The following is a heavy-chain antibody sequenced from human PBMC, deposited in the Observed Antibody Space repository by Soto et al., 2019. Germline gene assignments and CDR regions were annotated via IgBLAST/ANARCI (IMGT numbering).Heavy chain of an antibody. D-gene: IGHD3-3*01. V-gene: IGHV3-21*01. CDR3: ARDDFWGGLTGPTIDY. Sequence: PGGSLRLSCAASGFTFSSYSMNWVRQAPGKGLEWVSSISSSSSYIYYADSVKGRFTISRDNAKNSLYLQMNSLRAEDTAVYYCARDDFWGGLTGPTIDYWGQGTLVTVSS. J-gene: IGHJ4*02. CDR2: ISSSSSYI. CDR1: GFTFSSYS.